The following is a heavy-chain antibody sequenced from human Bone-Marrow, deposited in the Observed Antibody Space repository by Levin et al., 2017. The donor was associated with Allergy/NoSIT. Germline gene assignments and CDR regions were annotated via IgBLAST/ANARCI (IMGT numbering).Heavy chain of an antibody. Sequence: GGSLRLSCAASGFTFSSYAMSWVRQAPGKGLEWVSAISGSGGSAYYADSVKGRFTISRDNSKNTLFLQMNSLRAEDTAVYYCAKTRVAAAGRYYYYGMDVWGQGTTVTVSS. CDR1: GFTFSSYA. CDR2: ISGSGGSA. CDR3: AKTRVAAAGRYYYYGMDV. D-gene: IGHD6-13*01. V-gene: IGHV3-23*01. J-gene: IGHJ6*02.